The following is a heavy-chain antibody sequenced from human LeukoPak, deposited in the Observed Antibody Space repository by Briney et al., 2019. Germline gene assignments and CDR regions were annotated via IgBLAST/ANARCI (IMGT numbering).Heavy chain of an antibody. Sequence: ASVKVSCKASGYSFTTYGMNWVPQAPGQGLEWMGWFDTYTGNPTYAQGFTGRFVFSMDTSASIAYMQISSLKAEDMAMYYCARAPCSGGSCYSDFDYWGQGTLVTVSS. CDR2: FDTYTGNP. J-gene: IGHJ4*02. CDR3: ARAPCSGGSCYSDFDY. V-gene: IGHV7-81*01. D-gene: IGHD2-15*01. CDR1: GYSFTTYG.